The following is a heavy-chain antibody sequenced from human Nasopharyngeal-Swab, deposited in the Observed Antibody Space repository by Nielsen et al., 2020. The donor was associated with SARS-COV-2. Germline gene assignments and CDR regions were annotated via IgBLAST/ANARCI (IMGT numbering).Heavy chain of an antibody. Sequence: ASVKVSCKASGYTFTSYDINWVRQATGQGLEWMGWMNPNSGNTGYAQKFQGRVTMTRNTSISTAYMELSSLRAEDTAVYYCASEPVRYFDPMGAFDIWGQGTMVTVSS. J-gene: IGHJ3*02. V-gene: IGHV1-8*01. D-gene: IGHD3-9*01. CDR3: ASEPVRYFDPMGAFDI. CDR2: MNPNSGNT. CDR1: GYTFTSYD.